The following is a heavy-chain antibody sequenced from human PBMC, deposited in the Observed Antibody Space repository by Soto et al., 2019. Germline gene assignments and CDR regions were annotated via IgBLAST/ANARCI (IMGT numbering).Heavy chain of an antibody. D-gene: IGHD6-19*01. CDR1: GGSISSYY. CDR3: ARVTAVAAYDY. J-gene: IGHJ4*02. CDR2: IYYSGST. Sequence: PSETLSLTCTVSGGSISSYYWSWIRQPPGKGLEWIGYIYYSGSTNYNPSLKSRVTISVDTSKNQFSLKLSSVTAADTAVYYCARVTAVAAYDYWGQGTLVTVSS. V-gene: IGHV4-59*08.